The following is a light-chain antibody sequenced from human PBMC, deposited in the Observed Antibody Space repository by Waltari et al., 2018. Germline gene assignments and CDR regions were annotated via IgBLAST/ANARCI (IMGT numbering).Light chain of an antibody. CDR2: QDT. CDR3: QAWDSITVV. CDR1: KLGDKY. Sequence: SYELTQPPSVSVSPGQTARITCPGDKLGDKYTCWYQQKPGQSPVLVISQDTKRPSGIPERFSGSNSGNTATLTIGGTQATDEADYYCQAWDSITVVFGGGTKLTVL. J-gene: IGLJ2*01. V-gene: IGLV3-1*01.